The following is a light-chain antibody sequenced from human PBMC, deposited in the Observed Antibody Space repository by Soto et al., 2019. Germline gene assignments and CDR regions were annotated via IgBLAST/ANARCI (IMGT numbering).Light chain of an antibody. J-gene: IGKJ2*01. Sequence: EIVLTQSPGTLSLSPGERATLSCRASQSVYNTYLAWYQQKPGLAPRLLIYRASSRATGIPDRFSGSGSGTDFTLTISRLEPEDFAVYYCQYYGRSPPFTFGQGTKLEIK. CDR2: RAS. CDR1: QSVYNTY. V-gene: IGKV3-20*01. CDR3: QYYGRSPPFT.